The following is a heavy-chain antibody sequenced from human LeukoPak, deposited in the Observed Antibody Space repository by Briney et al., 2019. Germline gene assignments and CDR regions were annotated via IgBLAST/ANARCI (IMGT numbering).Heavy chain of an antibody. Sequence: GGSLRLSCAASGFTFNGFAMSWVRQAPGKGLEWVAIVGISNSVTYYADSVKGRFTISRDNSKNTMWLQMNGLGAEDTAVYYCAKGTKDYGSGSHNFDFWGQGILVTVSS. V-gene: IGHV3-23*01. CDR1: GFTFNGFA. J-gene: IGHJ4*02. CDR3: AKGTKDYGSGSHNFDF. CDR2: VGISNSVT. D-gene: IGHD3-10*01.